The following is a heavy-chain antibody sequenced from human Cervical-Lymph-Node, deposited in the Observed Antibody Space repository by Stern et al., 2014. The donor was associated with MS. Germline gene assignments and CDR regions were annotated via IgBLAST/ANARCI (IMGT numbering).Heavy chain of an antibody. CDR2: IYPSDSDT. Sequence: VQLVESGAEMKKPGESLKISCKGSGYSFTLYWIGWVRQMPGKGLELRWIIYPSDSDTRYSPSFQGQVTISADKSISTAYLQWSSLKASDTAMYYWAALVRGSYFYWGQGTLVTVSS. D-gene: IGHD1-26*01. CDR1: GYSFTLYW. CDR3: AALVRGSYFY. V-gene: IGHV5-51*01. J-gene: IGHJ4*02.